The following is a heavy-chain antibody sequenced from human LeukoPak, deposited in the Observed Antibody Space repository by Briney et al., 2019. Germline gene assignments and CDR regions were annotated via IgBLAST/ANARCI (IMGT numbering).Heavy chain of an antibody. CDR1: GFTVSSNY. J-gene: IGHJ4*02. CDR3: ARESRSSTWYVHFDY. D-gene: IGHD6-13*01. V-gene: IGHV3-53*05. Sequence: TGGSLRLSCAASGFTVSSNYMSWVRQAPGKGLEWVSVIFGGGGGYYADSVKGRFTISRDNSKNTVYLQMNGLRPEDTAVYYCARESRSSTWYVHFDYWGQGTLVTVSS. CDR2: IFGGGGG.